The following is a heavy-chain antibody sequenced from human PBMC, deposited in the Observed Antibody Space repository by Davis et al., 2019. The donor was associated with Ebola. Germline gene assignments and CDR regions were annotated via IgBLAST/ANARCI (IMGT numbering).Heavy chain of an antibody. J-gene: IGHJ4*02. CDR2: IYPGDSDT. V-gene: IGHV5-51*01. Sequence: GESLKISCKGSGYSFTSYWIGWVRQMPGKGLEWMGIIYPGDSDTRYSPSFQGQVTISADKSISTAYLQWSSLKASDTAMYYCARQRISSGYYFPFDYWGQGTLVTVSS. CDR1: GYSFTSYW. CDR3: ARQRISSGYYFPFDY. D-gene: IGHD3-22*01.